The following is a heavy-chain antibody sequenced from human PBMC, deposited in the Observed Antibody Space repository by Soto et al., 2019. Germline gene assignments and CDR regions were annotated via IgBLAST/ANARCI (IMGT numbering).Heavy chain of an antibody. CDR2: ITSDGNTK. Sequence: QVHLVESGGVVVQPGRSLRLSCAASGLTFSSYAMHWGRQAPGKGLEWLTLITSDGNTKYYDASVRGRFTVSRDISMNTLCLQMNGIPPEDTALYYCARGHGEGEWGRLMVTLGQGTRVTVSS. D-gene: IGHD1-26*01. CDR3: ARGHGEGEWGRLMVT. V-gene: IGHV3-30*04. J-gene: IGHJ5*02. CDR1: GLTFSSYA.